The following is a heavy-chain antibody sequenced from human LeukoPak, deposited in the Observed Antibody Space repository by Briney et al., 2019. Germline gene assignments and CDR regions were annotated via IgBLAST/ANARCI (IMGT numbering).Heavy chain of an antibody. Sequence: GGSLRLSCAASGFTFDDYAMHWVRQAPGKGLEWVSGISWNSGSIGYADSVKGRFTISRDNAKNSLYLQMNSLRAEDTALYYCAKDTSLIGFGDHEESCGMDVWGQGTTVTVSS. D-gene: IGHD4-17*01. CDR3: AKDTSLIGFGDHEESCGMDV. V-gene: IGHV3-9*01. CDR1: GFTFDDYA. CDR2: ISWNSGSI. J-gene: IGHJ6*02.